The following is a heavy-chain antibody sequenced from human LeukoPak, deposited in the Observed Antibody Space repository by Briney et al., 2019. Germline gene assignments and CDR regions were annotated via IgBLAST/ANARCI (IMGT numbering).Heavy chain of an antibody. CDR1: GYTFTSYG. J-gene: IGHJ4*02. CDR3: ARDPGGFLSPDY. D-gene: IGHD3-10*01. V-gene: IGHV1-18*01. CDR2: ISAYNGNT. Sequence: ASVKVSCKASGYTFTSYGISWVRQAPGQGLEWMGWISAYNGNTNYAQKLQGRVTMTRNTSISTAYMELSSLRSEDTAVYYCARDPGGFLSPDYWGQGTLVTVSS.